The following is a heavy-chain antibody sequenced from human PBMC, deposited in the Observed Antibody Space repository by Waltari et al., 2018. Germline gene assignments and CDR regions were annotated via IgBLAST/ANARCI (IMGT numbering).Heavy chain of an antibody. CDR1: GFSFSSYG. CDR2: IGGGCYPI. D-gene: IGHD1-26*01. J-gene: IGHJ4*02. CDR3: APMGASRLTWTD. V-gene: IGHV3-48*01. Sequence: EVQLVESGGGLVQPGGSLRLSCAASGFSFSSYGLNWVREAPGKGLEWVAHIGGGCYPIYYADFVKGCFTISRDNAKNSLFLQMNGLRAEDTAVYYCAPMGASRLTWTDWGQGTLVTVSS.